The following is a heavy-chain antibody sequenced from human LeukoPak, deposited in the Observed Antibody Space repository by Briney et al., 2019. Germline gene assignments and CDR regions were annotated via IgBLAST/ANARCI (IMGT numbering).Heavy chain of an antibody. J-gene: IGHJ4*02. CDR2: ITPFNGNT. V-gene: IGHV1-18*01. D-gene: IGHD3-22*01. Sequence: ASVKVSCKVSGYTFTSYGINWVRQAPGQGLEWMGWITPFNGNTDCAQKFQGRVTMTTDTSTNTAYMELRSLRSDATAMYYCARDSYDSSGSYFFLKLLDYWGQGTLVAVSS. CDR1: GYTFTSYG. CDR3: ARDSYDSSGSYFFLKLLDY.